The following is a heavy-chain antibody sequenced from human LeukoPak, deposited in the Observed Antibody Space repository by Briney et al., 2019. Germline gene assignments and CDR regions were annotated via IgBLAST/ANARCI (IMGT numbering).Heavy chain of an antibody. V-gene: IGHV3-30*04. D-gene: IGHD1-26*01. CDR3: ARDLRKYSGSSLDY. CDR2: ISYDGSNK. CDR1: GFTFSSYA. Sequence: GGSLRLSCAVSGFTFSSYAMHWVRQAPGKGLEWVAVISYDGSNKYYADSVKGRFTISRDNSKNTLYLQMNSLRAEDTAVYYCARDLRKYSGSSLDYWGQGTLVTVSS. J-gene: IGHJ4*02.